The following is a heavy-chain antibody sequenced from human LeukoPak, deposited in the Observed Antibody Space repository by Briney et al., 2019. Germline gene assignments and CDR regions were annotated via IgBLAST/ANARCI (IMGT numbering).Heavy chain of an antibody. CDR3: ARDDYYGSDTIDY. D-gene: IGHD3-10*01. V-gene: IGHV3-30*04. CDR2: ISYDGSNK. CDR1: GFTFSSYA. J-gene: IGHJ4*02. Sequence: GGSLRLSCAASGFTFSSYAMHWVRQAPGKGLEWVGVISYDGSNKYYADSVKGRFTISRDNSKNTLYLQMNSLRAEDTAVYYCARDDYYGSDTIDYWGQGTLGTVSS.